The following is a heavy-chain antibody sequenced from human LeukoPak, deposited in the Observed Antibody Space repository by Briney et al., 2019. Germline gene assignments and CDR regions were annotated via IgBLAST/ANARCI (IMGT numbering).Heavy chain of an antibody. CDR2: ILYDGSNP. D-gene: IGHD3-16*01. CDR3: ARFVWNDSTGSFDL. V-gene: IGHV3-33*01. CDR1: GFRFSSHG. J-gene: IGHJ4*02. Sequence: GTSLRLSCAGSGFRFSSHGMHWVGQAPAKGLEWLGFILYDGSNPDYVDPVQGRFTISRDNSKNTVYLQMNSLRAQDTAVYHCARFVWNDSTGSFDLWGQGTPVTVSS.